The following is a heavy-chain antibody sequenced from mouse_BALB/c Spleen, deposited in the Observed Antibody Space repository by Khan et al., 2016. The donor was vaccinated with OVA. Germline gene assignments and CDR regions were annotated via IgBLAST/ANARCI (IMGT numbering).Heavy chain of an antibody. J-gene: IGHJ2*01. D-gene: IGHD3-2*02. Sequence: QVQLQQSGAELVRPGASVKLSCKTSGYIFTSYWIHWVKQRSGQGLEWFARIYPGTDNTYYNEKLKDKVTLTADKSSSTVYMQLSSLKSEDSAVNFWAREEALDYFDYWGQGTTLTVSS. V-gene: IGHV1S132*01. CDR2: IYPGTDNT. CDR1: GYIFTSYW. CDR3: AREEALDYFDY.